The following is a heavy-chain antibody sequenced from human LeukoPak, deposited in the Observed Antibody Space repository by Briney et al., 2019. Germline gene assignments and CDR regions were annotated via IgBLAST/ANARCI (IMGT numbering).Heavy chain of an antibody. V-gene: IGHV1-69*04. CDR1: GGTFSSYA. CDR2: IIPILGIA. D-gene: IGHD2-21*02. J-gene: IGHJ6*02. Sequence: SVKVSCKASGGTFSSYAISWVRQAPGQGLEWMGRIIPILGIANYAQKFQGRVTITADKSTSTAYMELSSLRSEDTAVYYCARDVVVTAIRSGGMDVWGQGTTVTVSS. CDR3: ARDVVVTAIRSGGMDV.